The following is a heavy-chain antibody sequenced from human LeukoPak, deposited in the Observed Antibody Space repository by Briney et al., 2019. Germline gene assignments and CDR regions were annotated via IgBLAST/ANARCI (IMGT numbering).Heavy chain of an antibody. Sequence: PSETLSLTCAVSGYSISRGYHWDWIRQPPGKGLEWIASIHHSGSTYYNPSLKSRVIMSVDTSKNQFFLKLSSVTAADTAVYYCARINWNPDYWGQGTLVTVSS. D-gene: IGHD1-1*01. CDR3: ARINWNPDY. V-gene: IGHV4-38-2*01. CDR2: IHHSGST. CDR1: GYSISRGYH. J-gene: IGHJ4*02.